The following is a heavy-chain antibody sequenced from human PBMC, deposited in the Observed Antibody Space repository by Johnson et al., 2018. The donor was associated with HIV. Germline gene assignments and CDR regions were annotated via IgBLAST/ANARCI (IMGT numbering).Heavy chain of an antibody. CDR2: INWNGGST. V-gene: IGHV3-20*04. J-gene: IGHJ3*02. D-gene: IGHD3-10*01. Sequence: VQLMESGGGVVRPGGSLRLSCAASGFSFDDYGMSWVRQAPGKGLEWVSGINWNGGSTFYADSVKGRFTISRDNAKNSLYLQMNSLRAEDTAFYYCSRVSRLGDRAVLSDAFDIWGQGTMVTVSS. CDR3: SRVSRLGDRAVLSDAFDI. CDR1: GFSFDDYG.